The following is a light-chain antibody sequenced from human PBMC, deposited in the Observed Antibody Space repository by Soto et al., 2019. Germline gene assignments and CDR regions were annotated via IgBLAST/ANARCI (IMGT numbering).Light chain of an antibody. CDR2: DTS. CDR1: QSIGNS. J-gene: IGKJ3*01. V-gene: IGKV3-11*01. Sequence: EVLLTQSPGTLSLSPGERATLSCRASQSIGNSLAWYQHKPGQAPRLLLYDTSSRATAIPDRFSGSGSGTDFPLTSSSLEPEDFAVYFCQHRSSWPPLFTFGPGTKVDLK. CDR3: QHRSSWPPLFT.